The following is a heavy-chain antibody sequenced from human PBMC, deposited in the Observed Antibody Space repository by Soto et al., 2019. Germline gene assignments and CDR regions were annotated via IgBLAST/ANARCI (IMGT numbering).Heavy chain of an antibody. CDR1: GGSISSYY. Sequence: SETLSLTCTVSGGSISSYYWSWIRQPPGKGLEWFGYIYYSGSTNYDLFLKSRVTISVDTSKNQFSLKLSSVTAADTAVFYCATTNDYGDYDGWFDAFDIWGQGTMVTVSS. J-gene: IGHJ3*02. CDR3: ATTNDYGDYDGWFDAFDI. V-gene: IGHV4-59*08. CDR2: IYYSGST. D-gene: IGHD4-17*01.